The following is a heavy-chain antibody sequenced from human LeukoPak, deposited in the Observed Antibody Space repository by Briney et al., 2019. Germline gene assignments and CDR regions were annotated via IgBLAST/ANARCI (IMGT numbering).Heavy chain of an antibody. D-gene: IGHD1-26*01. J-gene: IGHJ4*02. Sequence: GGSLRLSCAASGFTVSSNYMSWVRRAPGKGLEWVSVIYSGGSTYYADSVKGRFTISRDNSKNTLYLQMNSLGAEDTAVYYCARDMSGSYSPNDYWGQGTLVTVSS. CDR1: GFTVSSNY. CDR2: IYSGGST. V-gene: IGHV3-53*01. CDR3: ARDMSGSYSPNDY.